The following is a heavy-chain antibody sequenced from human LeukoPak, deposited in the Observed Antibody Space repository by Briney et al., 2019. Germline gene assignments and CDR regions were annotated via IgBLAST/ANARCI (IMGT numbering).Heavy chain of an antibody. V-gene: IGHV4-59*01. D-gene: IGHD5-12*01. Sequence: SETLSLTCTVSGGSISSYYWSWIRQPPGKGLEWIGNIYYSGSTNYNPSLKSRVTISVDTSKKQFSLKLSSVTAADTAVYYCARSGVATIFHYYYSMDVWGKGTTVTVSS. CDR2: IYYSGST. J-gene: IGHJ6*03. CDR1: GGSISSYY. CDR3: ARSGVATIFHYYYSMDV.